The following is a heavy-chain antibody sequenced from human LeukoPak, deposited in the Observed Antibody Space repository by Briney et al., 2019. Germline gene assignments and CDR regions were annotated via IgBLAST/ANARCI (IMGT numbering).Heavy chain of an antibody. V-gene: IGHV3-48*01. CDR2: ISSSSSTI. D-gene: IGHD6-13*01. CDR1: GFTFSSYS. Sequence: GGSLRLSCAASGFTFSSYSMNWVRQAPGKGLEWVSYISSSSSTIYYADSVKGRFTISRDNAKNSLYLQMNSLRAEDTAVYYCARVGGSSWYDAFDIWGQGTMVTVSS. J-gene: IGHJ3*02. CDR3: ARVGGSSWYDAFDI.